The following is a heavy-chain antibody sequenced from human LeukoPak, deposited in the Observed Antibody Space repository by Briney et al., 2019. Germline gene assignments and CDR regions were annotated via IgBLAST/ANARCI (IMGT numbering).Heavy chain of an antibody. D-gene: IGHD3-22*01. Sequence: PSETLSLTCTVSGGSLSGYYWSWIRQPAGKGLEWIGRIYTSGSTNYNPSLKSRVTMSVDTSKNQFSLKLSSVTAADTAVYYCARDYDSSGYYKDNDAFDIWGQGTMVTVSS. CDR1: GGSLSGYY. V-gene: IGHV4-4*07. J-gene: IGHJ3*02. CDR2: IYTSGST. CDR3: ARDYDSSGYYKDNDAFDI.